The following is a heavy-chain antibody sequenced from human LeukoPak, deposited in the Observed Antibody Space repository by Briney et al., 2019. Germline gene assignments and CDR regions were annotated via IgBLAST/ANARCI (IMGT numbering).Heavy chain of an antibody. Sequence: SETLSLTCTDSGGSLSSYYWSWIRQPAGEGLEWIGRIYTSGSINYNPSLKSRVTMSVDTSKNQLPFKLSCVTSGETAVYYCAGRDSSGWFGFDYWGQGTLVTVSS. D-gene: IGHD6-19*01. CDR2: IYTSGSI. V-gene: IGHV4-4*07. CDR3: AGRDSSGWFGFDY. CDR1: GGSLSSYY. J-gene: IGHJ4*02.